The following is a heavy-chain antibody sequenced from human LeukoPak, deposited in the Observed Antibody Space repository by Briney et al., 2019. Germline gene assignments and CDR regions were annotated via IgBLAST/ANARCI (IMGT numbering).Heavy chain of an antibody. Sequence: GGSLRLSCEASGFTFSSYWMHWVRQAPGKGLMWVSRINNDGSTTTYADSVKGRFTISRDNAKNTLYLQMNSLRAEDTAVYYCARVYSGYVYYFDYWGQGTLVTVSS. CDR3: ARVYSGYVYYFDY. CDR2: INNDGSTT. V-gene: IGHV3-74*01. D-gene: IGHD5-12*01. CDR1: GFTFSSYW. J-gene: IGHJ4*02.